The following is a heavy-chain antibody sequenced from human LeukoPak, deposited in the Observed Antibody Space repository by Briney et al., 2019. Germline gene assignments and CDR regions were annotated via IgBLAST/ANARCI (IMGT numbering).Heavy chain of an antibody. CDR2: IKSNADGGTV. V-gene: IGHV3-15*01. J-gene: IGHJ4*02. CDR1: GFNFKHAW. D-gene: IGHD6-19*01. Sequence: GGSLRLSCAASGFNFKHAWMNWVRQAPGKGPEWVARIKSNADGGTVEYAAPVSGRFTMSRDDSQNTLYLQMNSLKTEDTAVYYCTTVEQWLVKGDYFDYWGQGTLVTVSS. CDR3: TTVEQWLVKGDYFDY.